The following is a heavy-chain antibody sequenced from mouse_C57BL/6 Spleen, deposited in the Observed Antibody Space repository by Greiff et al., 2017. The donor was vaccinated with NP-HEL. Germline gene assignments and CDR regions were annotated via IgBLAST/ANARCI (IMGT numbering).Heavy chain of an antibody. CDR3: AREFELDYYGSRYWYFDV. CDR2: INPSNGGT. CDR1: GYTFTSYW. V-gene: IGHV1-53*01. J-gene: IGHJ1*03. D-gene: IGHD1-1*01. Sequence: QVQLQQPGTELVKPGASVKLSCKASGYTFTSYWMHWVKQRPGQGLEWIGNINPSNGGTNYNEKFKSKATLTVDKSSSTAYMQLSSLTSEDSAVYYCAREFELDYYGSRYWYFDVWGTGTTVTVSS.